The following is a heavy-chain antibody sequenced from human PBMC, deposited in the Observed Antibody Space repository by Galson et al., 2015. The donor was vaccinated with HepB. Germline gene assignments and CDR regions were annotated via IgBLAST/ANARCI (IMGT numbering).Heavy chain of an antibody. CDR3: AKSDRGSSSWYRVPVDS. D-gene: IGHD6-13*01. V-gene: IGHV3-23*01. J-gene: IGHJ4*02. CDR1: GFTFSSYA. Sequence: SLRLSCAASGFTFSSYAMSWVRQAPGKGLEWVSAVSGSGGSTDYADSVKGRITISRDNSKNTLYLQMNSLRVEDTAVYYCAKSDRGSSSWYRVPVDSWGQGTLVTVSS. CDR2: VSGSGGST.